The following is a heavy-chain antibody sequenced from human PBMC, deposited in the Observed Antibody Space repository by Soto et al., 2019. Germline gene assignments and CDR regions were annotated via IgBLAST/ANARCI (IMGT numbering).Heavy chain of an antibody. J-gene: IGHJ6*02. V-gene: IGHV4-59*12. CDR1: GGSISSYC. D-gene: IGHD6-6*01. Sequence: QVQLQESAPGLVKPSETLSLTCTVSGGSISSYCWSWIRQPPGKGMEWIGYIYYNGSTNYNPSLKSRVTISADTSKNHYSPKLSSVTAADTAADYCAGERPATASGDHPRPPYYYYVMDVWGQGTTVTVSS. CDR2: IYYNGST. CDR3: AGERPATASGDHPRPPYYYYVMDV.